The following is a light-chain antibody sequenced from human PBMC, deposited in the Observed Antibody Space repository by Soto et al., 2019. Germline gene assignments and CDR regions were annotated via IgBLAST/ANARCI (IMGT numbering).Light chain of an antibody. J-gene: IGLJ2*01. V-gene: IGLV2-14*01. CDR3: GSYTSSSVV. Sequence: QSVPTQPASVSGSPGQSITISSTGNSRDDGGYNHLSWHPQHPHKAPKLMIYEVSRRPSGVSNRFSGSKSGNAASLTISGLQAEGEADYFCGSYTSSSVVFGGGTKVTVL. CDR2: EVS. CDR1: SRDDGGYNH.